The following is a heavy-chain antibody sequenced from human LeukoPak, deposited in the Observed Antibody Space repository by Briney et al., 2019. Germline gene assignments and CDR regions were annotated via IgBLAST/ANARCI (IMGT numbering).Heavy chain of an antibody. CDR3: ARLDRYGGATTIDY. D-gene: IGHD1-26*01. CDR2: IYNSEST. Sequence: SETLSLTCTVSGGSISSRSYYWGWIRQPPGKGLEWIGSIYNSESTYYNPSLKSRVTISVDTSKNQFSLKLSSVTAADTAVYYCARLDRYGGATTIDYWGQGTLVTVSS. V-gene: IGHV4-39*07. CDR1: GGSISSRSYY. J-gene: IGHJ4*02.